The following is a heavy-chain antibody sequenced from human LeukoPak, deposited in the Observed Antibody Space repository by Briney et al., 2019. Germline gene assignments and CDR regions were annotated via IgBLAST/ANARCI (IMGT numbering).Heavy chain of an antibody. CDR1: GVSTSSSNSY. V-gene: IGHV4-39*07. CDR2: IYYSGST. Sequence: PSETLSLTCTVSGVSTSSSNSYWGWIRQPPGKGLEWIGSIYYSGSTYYNPSLKSRVTISVDTSKNQFSLKLSSVTAADTAVYYCAREVEQLGNYYYYYMDVWGKGTTVTVSS. D-gene: IGHD6-6*01. CDR3: AREVEQLGNYYYYYMDV. J-gene: IGHJ6*03.